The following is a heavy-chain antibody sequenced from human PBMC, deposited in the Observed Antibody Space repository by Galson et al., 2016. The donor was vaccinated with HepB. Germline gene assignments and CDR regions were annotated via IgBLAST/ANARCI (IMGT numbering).Heavy chain of an antibody. Sequence: SETLSLTCTVSGGSIRTSSYYWGWIRQPPGKGLEWIGNIYYSGSPYYNPSFNSRVTISIDTSKNQFSLKLTSVTAADTAVYFCARPRASWGLGGQNYSDDWGQGTLVTVSS. J-gene: IGHJ4*02. V-gene: IGHV4-39*01. D-gene: IGHD7-27*01. CDR2: IYYSGSP. CDR1: GGSIRTSSYY. CDR3: ARPRASWGLGGQNYSDD.